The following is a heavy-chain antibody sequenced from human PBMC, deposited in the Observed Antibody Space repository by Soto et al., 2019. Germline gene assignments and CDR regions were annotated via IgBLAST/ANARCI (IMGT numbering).Heavy chain of an antibody. J-gene: IGHJ4*02. CDR2: IHPGDSDT. V-gene: IGHV5-51*01. CDR1: GYSFNPFW. CDR3: ARPRPSRGYDY. Sequence: PGESLKISCKGSGYSFNPFWIGWVRQMPGKGLEWMGIIHPGDSDTRYSPSFQGQVTISADKSITTAYLQWSSLKASDTAMYYCARPRPSRGYDYWGQGTLVTVSS. D-gene: IGHD5-12*01.